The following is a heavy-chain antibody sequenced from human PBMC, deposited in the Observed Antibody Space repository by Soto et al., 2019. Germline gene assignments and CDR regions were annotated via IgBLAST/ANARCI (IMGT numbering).Heavy chain of an antibody. CDR2: ISHDGINK. CDR3: ARDMYSSDYFVKWFEP. J-gene: IGHJ5*02. D-gene: IGHD6-19*01. V-gene: IGHV3-30-3*01. CDR1: GFSFSSYA. Sequence: QVRLVESGGGVVQPGRSLRLSCTASGFSFSSYAMYWFRQPPGKGLEWVAVISHDGINKHYADSVKGRVTVSRDHSNHSLDLQMNSLRGEDTARYYCARDMYSSDYFVKWFEPWGQGTLVTVSS.